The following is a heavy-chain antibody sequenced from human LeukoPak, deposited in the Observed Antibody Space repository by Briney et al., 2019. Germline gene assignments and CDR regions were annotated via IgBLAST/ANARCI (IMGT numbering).Heavy chain of an antibody. CDR1: EYSFTSSW. D-gene: IGHD3-10*01. CDR2: INPGDSDT. V-gene: IGHV5-51*01. J-gene: IGHJ5*02. Sequence: GESLKISCQASEYSFTSSWIGWARQMPGKGLEWMASINPGDSDTRYSPSFQGQVTISADKSISTVYLQWGSLKASDTAMYYCARQPGAGWFDPWGQGTLVTVSS. CDR3: ARQPGAGWFDP.